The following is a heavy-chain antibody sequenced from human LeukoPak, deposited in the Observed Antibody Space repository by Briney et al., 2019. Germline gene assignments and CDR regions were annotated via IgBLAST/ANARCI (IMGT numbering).Heavy chain of an antibody. Sequence: GESLKISCQGSGYSFTTYWLGWVRQMPGKGLEWMGDIYPGDSDTRYNPSFQGHVTLSADKYFSPPYLQWSSLKASDTALYYCARDGGYTQGANFYYWGQGTLVSVCS. J-gene: IGHJ4*02. CDR3: ARDGGYTQGANFYY. CDR2: IYPGDSDT. V-gene: IGHV5-51*01. CDR1: GYSFTTYW. D-gene: IGHD5-12*01.